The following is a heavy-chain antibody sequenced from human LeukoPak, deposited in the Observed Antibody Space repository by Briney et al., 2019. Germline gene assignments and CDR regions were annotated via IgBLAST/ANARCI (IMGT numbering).Heavy chain of an antibody. CDR2: IYSGGST. Sequence: GGSLRLSCAASGFTFSSYAMSWVRQAPGKGLEWVSVIYSGGSTYYADSVKGRFTISRDNSKNTLYLQMNSLRAEDTAVYYCARAQQLVDDAFDIWGQGTMVTVSS. V-gene: IGHV3-53*01. CDR1: GFTFSSYA. D-gene: IGHD6-13*01. J-gene: IGHJ3*02. CDR3: ARAQQLVDDAFDI.